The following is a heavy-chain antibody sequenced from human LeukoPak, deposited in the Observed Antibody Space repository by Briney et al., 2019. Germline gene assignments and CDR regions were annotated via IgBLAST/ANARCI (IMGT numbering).Heavy chain of an antibody. CDR1: GFTFNRSY. CDR2: ISSNGATT. CDR3: VKDRSIAAPNNDSFDS. D-gene: IGHD6-6*01. Sequence: GGSLRLSCSASGFTFNRSYLHWVRQAPGKGLEFVSHISSNGATTYYADSVKGRFTISRDNSKNTLYLQMSSLRADDTAVYYCVKDRSIAAPNNDSFDSWGQGALVTVSS. V-gene: IGHV3-64D*06. J-gene: IGHJ4*02.